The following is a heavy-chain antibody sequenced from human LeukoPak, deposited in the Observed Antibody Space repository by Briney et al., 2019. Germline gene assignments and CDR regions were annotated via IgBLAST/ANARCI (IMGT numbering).Heavy chain of an antibody. Sequence: GGSLRLSCAASGFTFSSYGMHWVRQAPGKGLEWVAFIRYDGSNKYYADSVKGRFTISRDNSKNTLYLQMNSLRAEDTAVYYCAKDPLHYGSGSSFGYYYYMDVWGKGTTVTISS. J-gene: IGHJ6*03. CDR2: IRYDGSNK. CDR3: AKDPLHYGSGSSFGYYYYMDV. CDR1: GFTFSSYG. D-gene: IGHD3-10*01. V-gene: IGHV3-30*02.